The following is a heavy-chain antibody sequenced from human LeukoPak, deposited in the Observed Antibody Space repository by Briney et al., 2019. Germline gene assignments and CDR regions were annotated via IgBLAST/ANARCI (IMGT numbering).Heavy chain of an antibody. CDR3: ARDIGSQMATISDWFDP. V-gene: IGHV4-38-2*02. CDR1: GYSISSGYY. Sequence: SETLSLTCTVSGYSISSGYYWGWIRQPPGKGLEWIGSIYHSGSTYYNPSLKSRVSISVDTSKNQFSLRLTSVTAADTAVYYCARDIGSQMATISDWFDPWGQGTLVTVSS. D-gene: IGHD5-24*01. J-gene: IGHJ5*02. CDR2: IYHSGST.